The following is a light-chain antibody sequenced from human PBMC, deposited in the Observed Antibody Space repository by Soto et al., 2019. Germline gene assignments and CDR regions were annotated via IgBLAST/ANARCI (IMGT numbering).Light chain of an antibody. CDR3: QQYNGYSRT. Sequence: DIQMTQSPSTLSASVGDRVTITCRASQSIGDSLAWYQQKPGKAPYLLISDVSSLERGVPSRFSGSGSGTEFTLTISSMPPDDLAHFHCQQYNGYSRTFGRGTKV. CDR1: QSIGDS. CDR2: DVS. J-gene: IGKJ1*01. V-gene: IGKV1-5*01.